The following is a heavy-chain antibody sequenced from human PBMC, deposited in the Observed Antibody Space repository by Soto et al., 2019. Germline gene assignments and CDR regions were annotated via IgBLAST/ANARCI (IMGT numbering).Heavy chain of an antibody. Sequence: KTSETLSLTCTVSGGSVRGYYWTWIRQPPGKGLEWIGYIYYTGRTKYNPSLKSRVAISVDTSENQFSLKLSSVTAADTAVYYCAREVSSHGSRYFDSWGQGTLVTVSS. CDR2: IYYTGRT. J-gene: IGHJ4*02. D-gene: IGHD3-10*01. V-gene: IGHV4-59*02. CDR3: AREVSSHGSRYFDS. CDR1: GGSVRGYY.